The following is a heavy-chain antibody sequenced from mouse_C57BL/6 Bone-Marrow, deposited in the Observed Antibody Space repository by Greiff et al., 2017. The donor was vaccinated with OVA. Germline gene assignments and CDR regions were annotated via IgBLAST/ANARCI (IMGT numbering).Heavy chain of an antibody. J-gene: IGHJ2*01. Sequence: EVQVVESGGGLVKPGGSLKLSCAASGFTFSDYGMHWVRQAPEKGLEWVAYISSGSSTIYYADTVKGRFTISRDNAKNTLFLQMTSLRSEDTAMYYCARPITPGYFDYWGQGTTLTVSS. CDR1: GFTFSDYG. V-gene: IGHV5-17*01. CDR2: ISSGSSTI. D-gene: IGHD1-1*01. CDR3: ARPITPGYFDY.